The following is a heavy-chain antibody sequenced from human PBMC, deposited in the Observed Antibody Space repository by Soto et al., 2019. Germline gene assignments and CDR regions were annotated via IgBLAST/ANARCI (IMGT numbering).Heavy chain of an antibody. CDR3: ARASRDYYIDY. CDR2: ISSSSSTI. V-gene: IGHV3-48*01. Sequence: GGSLRLSCAASGVTFSSYSMNWVRQAPGKGLEWVSYISSSSSTIYYADSVKGRFTISRDNAKNSLYLQMNSLRAEDTAVYYCARASRDYYIDYWGQGTWSPSPQ. CDR1: GVTFSSYS. J-gene: IGHJ4*02.